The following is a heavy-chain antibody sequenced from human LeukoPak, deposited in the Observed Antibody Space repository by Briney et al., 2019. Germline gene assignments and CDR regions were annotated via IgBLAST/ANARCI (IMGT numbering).Heavy chain of an antibody. D-gene: IGHD2-15*01. CDR3: ARDRGYCSGGSCYSGGYHRFDP. V-gene: IGHV1-69*13. CDR2: IIPIFGTA. CDR1: GGTFSSYA. J-gene: IGHJ5*02. Sequence: SVKVSCKASGGTFSSYAISWVRQAPGQGLEWMGGIIPIFGTANYAQKFQGRVTITADESTSTAYTELSSLRSEDTAVYYCARDRGYCSGGSCYSGGYHRFDPWGQGTLVNVS.